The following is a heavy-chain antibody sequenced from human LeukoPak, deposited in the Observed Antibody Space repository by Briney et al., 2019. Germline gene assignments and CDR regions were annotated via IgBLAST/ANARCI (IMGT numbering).Heavy chain of an antibody. CDR1: GSSISGSGYY. D-gene: IGHD1-26*01. CDR2: IYYTEST. CDR3: VKSGGYSLIDY. V-gene: IGHV4-39*01. Sequence: SETLSFTCAGSGSSISGSGYYLRWIRQPPGKGREWIGNIYYTESTYYYASLQSRITVSLDTSKNPFSLRLSSVTAADTSMYYCVKSGGYSLIDYWGQGTLVTVSS. J-gene: IGHJ4*02.